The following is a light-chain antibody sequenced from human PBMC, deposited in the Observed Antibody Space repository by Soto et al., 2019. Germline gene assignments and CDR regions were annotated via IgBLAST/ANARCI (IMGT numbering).Light chain of an antibody. CDR1: QRVTSN. V-gene: IGKV3-15*01. Sequence: EIVMTQSPATLSVSPGERATLSCRASQRVTSNLAWYQQKPGQAPRLLIYVASTRATGIPARFSGSGSGTEFTLTISSLQSEDFAVYYCQQYNNWPPWTFGQGTKVELK. J-gene: IGKJ1*01. CDR2: VAS. CDR3: QQYNNWPPWT.